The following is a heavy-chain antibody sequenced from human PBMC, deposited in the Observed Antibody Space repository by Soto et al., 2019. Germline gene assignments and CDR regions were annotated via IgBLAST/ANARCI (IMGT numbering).Heavy chain of an antibody. CDR1: GFTFSDVW. Sequence: EVQLVESGGGLVKPGGSLRLSCAASGFTFSDVWMTWVRQAPGKGLEWVGRVKSKTDGGTVDYAAPVKGRFIISRDDSRSTVSLQMDSLKIEDTAVYYCMSPFGGGRTVDYWGQGTLVTVSS. CDR3: MSPFGGGRTVDY. J-gene: IGHJ4*02. D-gene: IGHD3-16*01. CDR2: VKSKTDGGTV. V-gene: IGHV3-15*01.